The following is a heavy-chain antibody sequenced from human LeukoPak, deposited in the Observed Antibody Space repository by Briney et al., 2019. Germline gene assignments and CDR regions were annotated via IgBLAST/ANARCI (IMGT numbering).Heavy chain of an antibody. J-gene: IGHJ4*02. V-gene: IGHV4-59*01. CDR2: IYYSGST. CDR3: AREVGYCSGGSCYSYFDY. D-gene: IGHD2-15*01. CDR1: GGSISSYY. Sequence: SETLSLTCTVSGGSISSYYWSWIRQPPGKGLEWIGYIYYSGSTNYNASLTNRVTISVDTSMNQFSLKLSSVTAADTAVYYCAREVGYCSGGSCYSYFDYWGQGTLVTVSS.